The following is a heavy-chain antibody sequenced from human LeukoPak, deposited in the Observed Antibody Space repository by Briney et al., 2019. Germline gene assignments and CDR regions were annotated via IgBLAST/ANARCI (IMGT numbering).Heavy chain of an antibody. CDR1: GGSISNYY. V-gene: IGHV4-59*01. D-gene: IGHD2-2*01. Sequence: SETLSLNCTVSGGSISNYYWSWIRQSPGEGLEWIGYIYYSGSTNYNHSLMSRVTISVYPPRNQFSLRLSSVTAADTAMYYCARGGYCSSSSCYGDDAFDIWGQGTMVTVSS. CDR2: IYYSGST. CDR3: ARGGYCSSSSCYGDDAFDI. J-gene: IGHJ3*02.